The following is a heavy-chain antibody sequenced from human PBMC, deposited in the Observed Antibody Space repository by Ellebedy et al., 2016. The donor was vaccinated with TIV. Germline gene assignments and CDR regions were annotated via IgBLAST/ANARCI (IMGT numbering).Heavy chain of an antibody. D-gene: IGHD4-17*01. Sequence: GGSLRLSCAAPGFTFSSYWMSWVRQAPGKGLEWVANINQDGSEKYYVDSVKGRFTISRDNAKNSLYLQLNSLVADDTAVYYCATDGSYGDYRSPTHAFEFWGQGTMVTVSS. CDR3: ATDGSYGDYRSPTHAFEF. J-gene: IGHJ3*01. CDR2: INQDGSEK. V-gene: IGHV3-7*01. CDR1: GFTFSSYW.